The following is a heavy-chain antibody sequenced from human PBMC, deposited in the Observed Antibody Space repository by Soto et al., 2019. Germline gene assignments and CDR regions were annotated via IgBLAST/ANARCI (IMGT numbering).Heavy chain of an antibody. D-gene: IGHD3-16*02. V-gene: IGHV1-69*13. CDR3: ATRGVIPYYYYRMDV. CDR1: GGTFSSYA. J-gene: IGHJ6*02. CDR2: IIPIFGTA. Sequence: ASVKVSCKASGGTFSSYAISWVRQAPGQGLEWMGGIIPIFGTANYAQKFQGRVTITADESTSTAYMELSSLRSEDTAVYYCATRGVIPYYYYRMDVWGQGTTVTVSS.